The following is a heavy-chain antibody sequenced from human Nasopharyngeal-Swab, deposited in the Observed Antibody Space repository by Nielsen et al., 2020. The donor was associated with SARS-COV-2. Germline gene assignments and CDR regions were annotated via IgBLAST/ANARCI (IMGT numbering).Heavy chain of an antibody. V-gene: IGHV4-30-4*01. CDR2: IYYSGST. J-gene: IGHJ4*02. CDR3: ARDSPRGVISY. D-gene: IGHD3-10*01. Sequence: PGKGLEWIGYIYYSGSTYYNPSLKSRVTISVDTSKNQFSLKLSSVTAADTAAYYCARDSPRGVISYWGQGTLVTVSS.